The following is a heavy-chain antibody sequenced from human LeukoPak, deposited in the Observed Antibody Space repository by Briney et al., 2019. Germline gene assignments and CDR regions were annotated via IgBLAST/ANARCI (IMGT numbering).Heavy chain of an antibody. CDR3: ARDVGARLPGY. D-gene: IGHD6-6*01. V-gene: IGHV4-4*02. CDR1: GGSITSNNW. J-gene: IGHJ4*02. CDR2: IYHSGNS. Sequence: NPSETLSLTCAVSGGSITSNNWWSWVRQSPGKGLEWIGEIYHSGNSNYNPSLKSRVTISVDKSKNQFSMKLTSVTAEDTAFYYCARDVGARLPGYWGQGILVTVSS.